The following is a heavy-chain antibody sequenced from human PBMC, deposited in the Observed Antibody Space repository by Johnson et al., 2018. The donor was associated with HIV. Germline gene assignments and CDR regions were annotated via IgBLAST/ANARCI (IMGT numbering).Heavy chain of an antibody. D-gene: IGHD3-9*01. V-gene: IGHV3-20*04. CDR2: IDWNGGST. CDR1: GFTFEDYG. CDR3: ARDKGNYDILTGYYNVGAFDI. Sequence: VQLVESGGGLVQPGRSLRLSCAASGFTFEDYGMSWVRQSPGKGLEWVSGIDWNGGSTGYADSVKGRFTISRDNAKNSLYLQMNSLRAEDTAVYYCARDKGNYDILTGYYNVGAFDIWGQGTMVTVSS. J-gene: IGHJ3*02.